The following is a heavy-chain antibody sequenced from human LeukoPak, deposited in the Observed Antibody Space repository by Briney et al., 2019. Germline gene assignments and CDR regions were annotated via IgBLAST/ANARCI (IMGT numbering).Heavy chain of an antibody. V-gene: IGHV1-58*01. Sequence: SVKVSCKASGFTFTSSAVQWVRQARGQRLEWIGWIVVGSGNTNYAQKFQERVTITRDMSTGTAYMELSSLRSEDTAVYYCAGGPTVTTSFGFDYWGQGTLVTVSS. D-gene: IGHD4-17*01. CDR3: AGGPTVTTSFGFDY. J-gene: IGHJ4*02. CDR1: GFTFTSSA. CDR2: IVVGSGNT.